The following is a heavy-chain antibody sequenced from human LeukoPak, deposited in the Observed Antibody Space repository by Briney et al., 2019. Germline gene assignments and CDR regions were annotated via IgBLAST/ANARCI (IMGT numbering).Heavy chain of an antibody. CDR3: ARDRAGYSPAFDY. J-gene: IGHJ4*02. CDR1: GFTFSSYG. D-gene: IGHD5-18*01. CDR2: IWYDGSNK. Sequence: GGSLRLSCAASGFTFSSYGMHWVRQAPGKGLEWVAVIWYDGSNKYYADSVKGRFTISRDNSKNTLYLQMNSLRAEDTAVYYCARDRAGYSPAFDYWGQGTLVTVSS. V-gene: IGHV3-33*01.